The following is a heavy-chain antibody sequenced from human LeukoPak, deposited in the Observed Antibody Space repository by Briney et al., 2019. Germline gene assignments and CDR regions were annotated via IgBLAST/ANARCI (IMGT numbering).Heavy chain of an antibody. Sequence: SETLSLTCTVSGGSISSSSYYWGWIRQPPGKGLEWIGEINHSGSTNYNPSLKSRVTISVDTSKNQFSLKLSSVTAADTAVYYCARGWWNDSDWGPGTLVTVSS. CDR1: GGSISSSSYY. CDR2: INHSGST. D-gene: IGHD1-1*01. J-gene: IGHJ4*02. V-gene: IGHV4-39*07. CDR3: ARGWWNDSD.